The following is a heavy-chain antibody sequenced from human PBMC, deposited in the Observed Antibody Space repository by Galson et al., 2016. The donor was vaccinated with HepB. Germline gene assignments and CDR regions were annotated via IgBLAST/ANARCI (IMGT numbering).Heavy chain of an antibody. Sequence: SLRLSCAASGFTFRAYAMSWVRQAPGKGLEWVSTVSGGIAYADSVKGRFTISSDNSNNRLYLQKRSLRAEDTAVYYCAKGWGGGYRECEWNFDSWGQGTLVTVSS. V-gene: IGHV3-23*01. J-gene: IGHJ4*02. D-gene: IGHD5-12*01. CDR2: VSGGIA. CDR1: GFTFRAYA. CDR3: AKGWGGGYRECEWNFDS.